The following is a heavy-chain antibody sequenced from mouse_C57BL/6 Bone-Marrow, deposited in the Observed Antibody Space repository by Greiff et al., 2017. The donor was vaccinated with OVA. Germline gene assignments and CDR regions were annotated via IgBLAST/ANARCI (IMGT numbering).Heavy chain of an antibody. CDR3: TTTGKGFAY. J-gene: IGHJ3*01. CDR2: IDPENGDT. Sequence: VQLKESGAELVRPGASVTLSCTASGFNITDDYMHWVKQRPEQGLEWIGWIDPENGDTEYASKFQGKATITADTSSNTAYLQLSSLTSEDTAVYYCTTTGKGFAYWGQGTLVTVSA. V-gene: IGHV14-4*01. CDR1: GFNITDDY.